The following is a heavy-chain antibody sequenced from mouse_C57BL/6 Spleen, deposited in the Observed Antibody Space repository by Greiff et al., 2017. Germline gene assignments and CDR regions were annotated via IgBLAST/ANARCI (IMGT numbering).Heavy chain of an antibody. CDR1: GYTFTSYG. CDR3: ARSDGNYVFAY. CDR2: IYPRSGNT. D-gene: IGHD2-1*01. J-gene: IGHJ3*01. Sequence: LVESGAELARPGASVKLSCKASGYTFTSYGISWVKQRTGQGLEWIGEIYPRSGNTYYNEKFKGKATLTADKSSSTAYMELRSLTSEDSAVYFCARSDGNYVFAYWGQGTLVTVSA. V-gene: IGHV1-81*01.